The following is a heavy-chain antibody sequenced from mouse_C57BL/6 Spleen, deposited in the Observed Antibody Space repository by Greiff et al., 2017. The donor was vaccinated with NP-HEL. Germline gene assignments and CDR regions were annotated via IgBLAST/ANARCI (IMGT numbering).Heavy chain of an antibody. Sequence: EVQLKESGPGLVKPSQTVFLTCTVTGISITTGNYRWSWIRQFPGNKLEWIGYIYYSGTITYNPSLTSRTTITRDTPKNQFFLEMNSLTAEDTATYYCAREKMITTLYWYFDVWGTGTTVTVSS. V-gene: IGHV3-5*01. CDR3: AREKMITTLYWYFDV. J-gene: IGHJ1*03. D-gene: IGHD2-4*01. CDR2: IYYSGTI. CDR1: GISITTGNYR.